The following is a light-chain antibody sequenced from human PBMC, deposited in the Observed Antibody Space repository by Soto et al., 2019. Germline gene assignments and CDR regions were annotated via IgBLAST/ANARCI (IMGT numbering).Light chain of an antibody. CDR3: QQYGSSPPT. CDR2: GAS. CDR1: QSLTSNY. V-gene: IGKV3-20*01. J-gene: IGKJ1*01. Sequence: EIVMTQSAATLSVSPGERVTLSCRASQSLTSNYLAWYQQKHGQAPRLVIFGASIRVTGIPDRFSGSGYGTDFNLTISRLETEDFAVYYCQQYGSSPPTFGQGTKVDIK.